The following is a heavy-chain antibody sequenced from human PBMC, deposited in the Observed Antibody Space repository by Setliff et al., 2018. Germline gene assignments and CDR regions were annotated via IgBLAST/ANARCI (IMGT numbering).Heavy chain of an antibody. J-gene: IGHJ3*02. V-gene: IGHV4-4*07. CDR3: ARKGISALSGAFDM. CDR1: GGSISNYY. Sequence: PLETLSLTCTVSGGSISNYYWSWIRQPAGKGLEWIGRIYTSGSTNYNPPLKSRVTMSVDTSKNQFSLKLSSVTAADTAVYYCARKGISALSGAFDMWGQGTMVTVSS. CDR2: IYTSGST. D-gene: IGHD1-26*01.